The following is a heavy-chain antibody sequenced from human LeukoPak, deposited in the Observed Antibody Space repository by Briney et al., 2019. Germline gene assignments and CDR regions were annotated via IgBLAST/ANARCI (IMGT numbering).Heavy chain of an antibody. Sequence: GGSLRLSCAASGFTFSTYSMHWLRQAPGKGLEWVAPISYDGSNKYYSDSVKGRFTSSRDNSKNTVFLQMNNLRGDDTAMYYCARGARSSGYYYGPLYWGQGTLVAVSS. CDR2: ISYDGSNK. D-gene: IGHD3-22*01. CDR3: ARGARSSGYYYGPLY. J-gene: IGHJ4*02. CDR1: GFTFSTYS. V-gene: IGHV3-30-3*01.